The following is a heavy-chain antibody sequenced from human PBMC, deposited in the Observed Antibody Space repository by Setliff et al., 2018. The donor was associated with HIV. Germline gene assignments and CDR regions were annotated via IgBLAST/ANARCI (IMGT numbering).Heavy chain of an antibody. CDR2: LDTDGTT. J-gene: IGHJ4*02. D-gene: IGHD2-8*01. CDR3: ARNFLYSTFFSSPGPGGSNY. Sequence: PSETLSLTCNVSGTSIRDKSWSWIRQPAGKGLEWIGHLDTDGTTEYNPSLNSRVTIFLELSKNQVSLILTSVTAADTAIYYCARNFLYSTFFSSPGPGGSNYWGQGILVTSPQ. CDR1: GTSIRDKS. V-gene: IGHV4-4*07.